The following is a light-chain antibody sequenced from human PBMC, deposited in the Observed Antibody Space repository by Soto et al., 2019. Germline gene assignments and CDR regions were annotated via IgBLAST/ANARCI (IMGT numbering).Light chain of an antibody. J-gene: IGKJ1*01. Sequence: QVTQSPSSLSASVEDSVIITCRASQSISNHLNWYQQKPGKAPKLLIFAASSLQSGVPSRFSGSRSGPDLTLTISSLQPEDFETYYCQQSYSSPPTFGQGTKVDI. CDR3: QQSYSSPPT. V-gene: IGKV1-39*01. CDR2: AAS. CDR1: QSISNH.